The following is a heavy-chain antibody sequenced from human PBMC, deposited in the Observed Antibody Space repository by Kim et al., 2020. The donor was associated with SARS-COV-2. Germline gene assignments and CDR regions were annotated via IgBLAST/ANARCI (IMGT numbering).Heavy chain of an antibody. CDR1: GGSISSYY. D-gene: IGHD3-16*01. J-gene: IGHJ6*02. V-gene: IGHV4-59*13. Sequence: SETLSLTCTVSGGSISSYYWSWIRQPPGKGLEWIGYIYYSGSTNYNPSLKSRVTISVDTSKNQFSLKLSSVTAADTAVYYCARWGNYYWGYRTDYYYYGMDVWGQGTTVTVSS. CDR3: ARWGNYYWGYRTDYYYYGMDV. CDR2: IYYSGST.